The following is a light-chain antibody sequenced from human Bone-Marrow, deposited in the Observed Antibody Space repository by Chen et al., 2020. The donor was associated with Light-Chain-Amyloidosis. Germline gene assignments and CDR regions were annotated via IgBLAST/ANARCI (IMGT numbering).Light chain of an antibody. CDR3: SLYTITNTLV. Sequence: QSALTQPASVSGPPGQSITISCTGTSSDVGGDNHVSWYQQHPDKAPKLMIYEVTNRPSWVPDRFSGSKSDNTASLTISGLQTEDEADYFCSLYTITNTLVFGSGTRVTVL. J-gene: IGLJ1*01. CDR1: SSDVGGDNH. V-gene: IGLV2-14*01. CDR2: EVT.